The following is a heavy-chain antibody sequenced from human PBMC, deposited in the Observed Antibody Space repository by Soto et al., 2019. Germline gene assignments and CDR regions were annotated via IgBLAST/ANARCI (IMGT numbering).Heavy chain of an antibody. CDR2: ISAYNGNT. D-gene: IGHD3-16*02. V-gene: IGHV1-18*01. Sequence: QVQLVQSGAEVKKPGASVKVSCKASGYTFTSYGISWVRQAPGQGLEWMGWISAYNGNTNYAQKLRGRVTMTTDTSTSTAYMELRSLRSDDTALYYCARDLDGPIEDYDYIWGSYRYYFDYWGQGTLVTVSS. CDR3: ARDLDGPIEDYDYIWGSYRYYFDY. CDR1: GYTFTSYG. J-gene: IGHJ4*02.